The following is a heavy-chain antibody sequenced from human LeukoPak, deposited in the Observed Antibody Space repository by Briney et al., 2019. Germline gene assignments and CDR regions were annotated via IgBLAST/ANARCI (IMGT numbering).Heavy chain of an antibody. J-gene: IGHJ5*02. CDR3: ARVLFKWELLPGYWFDP. D-gene: IGHD1-26*01. CDR1: GYTFTSYD. V-gene: IGHV1-2*02. CDR2: INPNSGGT. Sequence: ASVKVSCKASGYTFTSYDINWVRQATGQGLEWMGWINPNSGGTNYAQKFQGKVTITRDTSISTAYMELSRLRSDDTAVYYCARVLFKWELLPGYWFDPWGQGTLVTVSS.